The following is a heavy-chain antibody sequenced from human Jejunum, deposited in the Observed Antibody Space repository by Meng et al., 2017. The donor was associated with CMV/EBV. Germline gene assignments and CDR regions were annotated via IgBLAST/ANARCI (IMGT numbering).Heavy chain of an antibody. V-gene: IGHV4-31*02. Sequence: TVSGGSISRGGYYWTWIRQHPTEGLDWIGYIYYSGSSYYTPSLKSRVTMSVDTSKNQFSLNVSSVTDADTAVYFCARGIRRGTPYFDFWGQGALVTVSS. D-gene: IGHD1-26*01. CDR2: IYYSGSS. J-gene: IGHJ4*02. CDR3: ARGIRRGTPYFDF. CDR1: GGSISRGGYY.